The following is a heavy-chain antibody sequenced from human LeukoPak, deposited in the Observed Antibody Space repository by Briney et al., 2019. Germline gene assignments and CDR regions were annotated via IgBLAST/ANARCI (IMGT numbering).Heavy chain of an antibody. J-gene: IGHJ5*02. V-gene: IGHV1-69*04. CDR1: GGTFSSYA. CDR2: IIPILGIA. D-gene: IGHD2-2*01. CDR3: AKTNNGYCSSTSCYINWFDP. Sequence: GASVKVSCKASGGTFSSYAISWVRQAPGQGLEWMGRIIPILGIANYAQKFQGRVTITADKSTSTAYMELSSLRSEDTAVYYCAKTNNGYCSSTSCYINWFDPWGQGTLVTVSS.